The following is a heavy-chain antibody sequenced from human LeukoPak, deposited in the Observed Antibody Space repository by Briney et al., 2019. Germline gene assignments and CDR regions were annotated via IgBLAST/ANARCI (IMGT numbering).Heavy chain of an antibody. CDR2: ISGSGGST. J-gene: IGHJ4*02. V-gene: IGHV3-23*01. CDR1: GFTFDDYA. Sequence: PGRSLRLSCAASGFTFDDYAMHWVRQAPGKGLEWVSAISGSGGSTYYADSVKGRFTISRDNSKNTLYLQMSSLRAEDTAVYYCVEAAAAGPSDWGQGTLVTVSS. D-gene: IGHD6-13*01. CDR3: VEAAAAGPSD.